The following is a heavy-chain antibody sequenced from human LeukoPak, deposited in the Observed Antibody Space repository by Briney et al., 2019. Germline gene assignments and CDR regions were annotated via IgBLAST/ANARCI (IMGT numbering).Heavy chain of an antibody. Sequence: SETLSLTCTDSGGSISSSSYYWGWTRQPPGKGLEWIGSIYYSGSTYYNPSLKSRVTISVDTSKNQFSLKLSSVTAADTAVYYCARDFLVAGHLDFDYWGQGTLVTVSS. CDR3: ARDFLVAGHLDFDY. V-gene: IGHV4-39*07. D-gene: IGHD6-19*01. CDR1: GGSISSSSYY. CDR2: IYYSGST. J-gene: IGHJ4*02.